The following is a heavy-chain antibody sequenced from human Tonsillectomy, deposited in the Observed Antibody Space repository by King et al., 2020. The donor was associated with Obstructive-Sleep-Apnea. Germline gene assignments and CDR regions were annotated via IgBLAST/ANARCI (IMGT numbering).Heavy chain of an antibody. CDR2: INPNSGGT. J-gene: IGHJ4*02. Sequence: LVESGAEVKKPGASVKVSCKASGYTFTGYYTHWVRQAPGQGLEWMGWINPNSGGTNSSQKFQGRVTMTRDTSISTAYMELSRLISDDTAVYYCATVAISTATYYFDYWGQGTLVTVSS. CDR1: GYTFTGYY. CDR3: ATVAISTATYYFDY. V-gene: IGHV1-2*02. D-gene: IGHD4-17*01.